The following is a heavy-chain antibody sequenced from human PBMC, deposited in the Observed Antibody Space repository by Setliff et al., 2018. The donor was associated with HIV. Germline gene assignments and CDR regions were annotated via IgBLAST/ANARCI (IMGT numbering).Heavy chain of an antibody. D-gene: IGHD3-22*01. J-gene: IGHJ4*02. Sequence: PSETLSLTCTVSGGSLSSSNYYCGWIRQPPGKGLEWIGSIYYSGNTNYNPSLKGRVTLSVDTSKNQLSLKLSSVTAADTAVYYCAKGRSRYYYDGSGYYVDYWGQGTLVTVSS. CDR3: AKGRSRYYYDGSGYYVDY. CDR1: GGSLSSSNYY. V-gene: IGHV4-39*07. CDR2: IYYSGNT.